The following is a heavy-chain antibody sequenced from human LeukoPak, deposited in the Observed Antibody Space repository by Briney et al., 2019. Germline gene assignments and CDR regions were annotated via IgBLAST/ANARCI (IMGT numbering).Heavy chain of an antibody. D-gene: IGHD6-19*01. J-gene: IGHJ4*02. V-gene: IGHV3-23*01. CDR3: ARGKGIAVSSFDY. CDR1: GFTFSSYA. Sequence: QPGGSLRLSCAASGFTFSSYAMSWVRQVPGKGLEWVSGISGSGGSTYYADFVKGRCTISRDNSKNTLSLQINSLRAEDTALYYCARGKGIAVSSFDYWGQGTLVTVSS. CDR2: ISGSGGST.